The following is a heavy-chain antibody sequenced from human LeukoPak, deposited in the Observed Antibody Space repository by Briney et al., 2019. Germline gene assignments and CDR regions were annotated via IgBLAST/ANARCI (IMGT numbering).Heavy chain of an antibody. D-gene: IGHD6-13*01. Sequence: QTGGSLRLSCAASGFTFSSYAMHWVRQAPGKGLEWVAVISYDGSNKYYADSVKGRFTISRDNSKNTLYLQMNSLRAEDTAVYYCARVARYSSSWYGEVAYWGQGTLVTVSS. CDR2: ISYDGSNK. CDR1: GFTFSSYA. CDR3: ARVARYSSSWYGEVAY. J-gene: IGHJ4*02. V-gene: IGHV3-30-3*01.